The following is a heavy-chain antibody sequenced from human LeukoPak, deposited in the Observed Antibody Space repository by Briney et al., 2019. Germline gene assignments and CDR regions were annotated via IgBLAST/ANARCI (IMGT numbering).Heavy chain of an antibody. V-gene: IGHV3-33*06. Sequence: GGSLRLSCAASGFTFSNYGMHWVRQAPGKGLDWVAVVWYDGSYKYYADSVKGRFTISRDNSKNTLYLQMNSLRAEDTAVYYCAKVVQYTASTGTGLDYWGQGTLVTVSS. CDR3: AKVVQYTASTGTGLDY. J-gene: IGHJ4*02. CDR2: VWYDGSYK. CDR1: GFTFSNYG. D-gene: IGHD6-13*01.